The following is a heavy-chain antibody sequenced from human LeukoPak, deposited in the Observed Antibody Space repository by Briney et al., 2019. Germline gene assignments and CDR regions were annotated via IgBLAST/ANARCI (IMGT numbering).Heavy chain of an antibody. CDR1: GHTFTSYG. D-gene: IGHD3-10*01. CDR3: ARDMVRVNDAFDI. V-gene: IGHV1-18*01. Sequence: ASVKVSCKASGHTFTSYGISWVRPAPGQGLEWMGWISAYNGNTNYAQKLQGRVTMTTDTSTSTAYMELRSLRSDDTAVYYCARDMVRVNDAFDIWGQGTMVTVS. CDR2: ISAYNGNT. J-gene: IGHJ3*02.